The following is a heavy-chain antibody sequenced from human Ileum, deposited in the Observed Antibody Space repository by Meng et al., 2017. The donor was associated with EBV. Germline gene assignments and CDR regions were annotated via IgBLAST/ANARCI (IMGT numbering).Heavy chain of an antibody. CDR2: IQHSGST. Sequence: LLVCGSRLGTAPHPLARAWSLAGDSIRGGGAAWSCIRQPTGKGLELIGDIQHSGSTYYNPSLKSRDTISVDRSRNQFSLKLSSVTAADTAVYYCARAHPVVYFFDYWGQGTLVTVSS. CDR1: GDSIRGGGAA. D-gene: IGHD4-23*01. J-gene: IGHJ4*02. CDR3: ARAHPVVYFFDY. V-gene: IGHV4-30-2*01.